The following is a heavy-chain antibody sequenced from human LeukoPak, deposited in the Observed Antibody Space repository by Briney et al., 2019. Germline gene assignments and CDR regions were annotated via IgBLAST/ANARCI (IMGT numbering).Heavy chain of an antibody. J-gene: IGHJ4*02. V-gene: IGHV1-2*04. CDR3: ARGGYDILTGYYNQYYFDY. CDR1: GYTFTSYY. CDR2: INPNSGGT. Sequence: ASVKVSCKASGYTFTSYYMHWVRQAPGQGLEWMGWINPNSGGTNYAQKFQGWVTMTRDTSISTAYMELSRLRSDDTAVYYCARGGYDILTGYYNQYYFDYWGQGTLVTVSS. D-gene: IGHD3-9*01.